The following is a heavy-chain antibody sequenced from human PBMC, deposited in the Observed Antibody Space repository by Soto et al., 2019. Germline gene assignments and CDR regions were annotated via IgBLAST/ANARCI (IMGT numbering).Heavy chain of an antibody. J-gene: IGHJ4*02. V-gene: IGHV4-4*02. CDR1: GGSISSSNW. Sequence: QVQLQESGPGLVKPSGTLSLTCAVSGGSISSSNWWTWVRQSPGQGLAWIGEIYHSESTNYNPSLKSRVTMTVEKSKKHFSLYLNSVTAADAAVYYCARTSNSGWPRGGFDYWGQGTLVTVSS. D-gene: IGHD6-19*01. CDR3: ARTSNSGWPRGGFDY. CDR2: IYHSEST.